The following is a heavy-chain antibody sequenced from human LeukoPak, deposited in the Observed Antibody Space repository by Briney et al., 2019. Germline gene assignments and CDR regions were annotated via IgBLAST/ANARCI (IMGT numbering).Heavy chain of an antibody. J-gene: IGHJ4*02. D-gene: IGHD3-22*01. V-gene: IGHV4-4*07. CDR3: ATFYDGSGYYFGY. Sequence: PSETLSLTCGGAGGSIRSYFWSWIRQPAGKGLEWSGRIYINGSTKYNHSIKSRVTMSIDTSKTQFSLNLSSVTAADTAVYYCATFYDGSGYYFGYWGQGTLVSVSS. CDR1: GGSIRSYF. CDR2: IYINGST.